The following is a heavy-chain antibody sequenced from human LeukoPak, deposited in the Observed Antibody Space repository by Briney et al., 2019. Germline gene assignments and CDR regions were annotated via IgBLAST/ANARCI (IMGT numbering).Heavy chain of an antibody. V-gene: IGHV3-20*04. CDR1: GFTFDDYG. Sequence: GGSLRLSCAASGFTFDDYGMSWVRQAPGKGLEWVSGINWNGGSTGYADSVKGRFTISRDNAKNSLYLQMNSLRAEDTALYYCARQPPVGYDSSGYYYLGSDYWGQGTLVTVSS. CDR2: INWNGGST. J-gene: IGHJ4*02. CDR3: ARQPPVGYDSSGYYYLGSDY. D-gene: IGHD3-22*01.